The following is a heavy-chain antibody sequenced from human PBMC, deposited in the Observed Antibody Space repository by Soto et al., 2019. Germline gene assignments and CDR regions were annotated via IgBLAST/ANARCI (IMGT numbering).Heavy chain of an antibody. D-gene: IGHD6-6*01. CDR2: INTDGSTT. CDR1: GFTFSSYW. V-gene: IGHV3-74*01. Sequence: LRLSCAASGFTFSSYWMHWVRQAPGKGLVWVSRINTDGSTTSYADSVKGRFTISRDNAKDTLYLQMNSLRAEDTAVYYCASSSSSRYMRYYYGMDVWGQGTTVTVS. CDR3: ASSSSSRYMRYYYGMDV. J-gene: IGHJ6*02.